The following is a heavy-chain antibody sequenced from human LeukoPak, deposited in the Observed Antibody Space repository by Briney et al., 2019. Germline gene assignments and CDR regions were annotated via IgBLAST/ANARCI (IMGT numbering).Heavy chain of an antibody. D-gene: IGHD4-17*01. J-gene: IGHJ4*02. CDR2: INHSGGST. CDR1: VSTFTSYY. CDR3: ARDRSPNTVTTSGY. V-gene: IGHV1-46*01. Sequence: ASVKVSRKASVSTFTSYYMHWVRQAHGQGLEWMGIINHSGGSTSYAQKFQGRVTMTRATSTSTVYMELSSLRSEDTAVYYCARDRSPNTVTTSGYWGQGTLVTVSS.